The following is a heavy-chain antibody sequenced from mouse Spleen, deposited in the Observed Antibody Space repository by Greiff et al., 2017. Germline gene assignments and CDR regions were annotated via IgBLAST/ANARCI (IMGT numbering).Heavy chain of an antibody. Sequence: QVQLKQPGAELVMPGASVKLSCKASGYTFTSYWMHWVKQRPGQGLEWIGEIDPSDSYTNYNQKFKGKATLTVDKSSSTAYMQLSSLTSEDSAVYYCARGGQLGRPRAYWGQGTLVTVSA. J-gene: IGHJ3*01. CDR3: ARGGQLGRPRAY. D-gene: IGHD3-2*01. V-gene: IGHV1-69*01. CDR1: GYTFTSYW. CDR2: IDPSDSYT.